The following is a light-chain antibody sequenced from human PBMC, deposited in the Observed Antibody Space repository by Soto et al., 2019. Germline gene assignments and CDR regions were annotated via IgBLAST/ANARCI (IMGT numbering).Light chain of an antibody. J-gene: IGKJ1*01. CDR3: QQYNGYGR. V-gene: IGKV3-15*01. CDR1: QSVSSN. Sequence: EILITQSPATLSVSPGERATLSCRASQSVSSNLAWYQQTPGQSPRQLIYGASTRATGVPARLSGSGSGTDFTLTISSLQPDDFATYYCQQYNGYGRFGQGTKVDIK. CDR2: GAS.